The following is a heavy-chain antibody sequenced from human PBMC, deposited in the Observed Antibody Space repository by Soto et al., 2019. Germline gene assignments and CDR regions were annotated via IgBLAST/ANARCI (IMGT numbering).Heavy chain of an antibody. D-gene: IGHD1-7*01. J-gene: IGHJ4*02. CDR2: ISGSGGST. V-gene: IGHV3-23*01. CDR1: GFTFSSYA. Sequence: GGSLRLSCAASGFTFSSYAMSWVRQAPGKGLEWVSAISGSGGSTYYADSVKGRFTISRDNSKNTLYLQMNSLRAEDTAVYYCAKDQRQYNWNYGGYWGQGTLVTVSS. CDR3: AKDQRQYNWNYGGY.